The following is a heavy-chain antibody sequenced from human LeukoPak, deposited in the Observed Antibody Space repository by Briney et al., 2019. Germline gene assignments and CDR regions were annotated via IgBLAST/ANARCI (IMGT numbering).Heavy chain of an antibody. V-gene: IGHV3-7*04. CDR3: ARVRYTGSYWGY. Sequence: GGSLRLSCAASGYNFSTYWMSWVRQAPGKGLEWVANIKSDGSEKYYVDSVKGRFTISRDNAKNSLFLQMNSLRAEDTAVYYCARVRYTGSYWGYWGQGTLVTVSS. J-gene: IGHJ4*02. CDR2: IKSDGSEK. CDR1: GYNFSTYW. D-gene: IGHD1-26*01.